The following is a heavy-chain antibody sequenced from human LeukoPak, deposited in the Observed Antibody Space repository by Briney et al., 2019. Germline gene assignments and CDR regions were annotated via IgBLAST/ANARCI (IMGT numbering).Heavy chain of an antibody. CDR2: IYYSGST. CDR3: AREGQLLYRAGRWFDP. V-gene: IGHV4-59*11. Sequence: SETLSLTCTVSGGFISSHYWSWIRQPPGKGLEWIGYIYYSGSTNYNPSLKSRVTISVDTSKNQFSLKLSSVTAADTAVYYCAREGQLLYRAGRWFDPWGQGTLVTVSS. J-gene: IGHJ5*02. CDR1: GGFISSHY. D-gene: IGHD2-2*02.